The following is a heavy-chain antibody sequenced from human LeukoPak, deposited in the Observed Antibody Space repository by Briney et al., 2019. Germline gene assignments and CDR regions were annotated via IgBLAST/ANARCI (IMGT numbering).Heavy chain of an antibody. CDR2: IISIFNTA. J-gene: IGHJ5*02. CDR3: ARVVTPRYCSSTTCYWKGWFDP. Sequence: ASVKVSCKASGDTFRRFAMSWVRQAPGQGLEWMGGIISIFNTANYAQKFQGRVTITADESTGTAYMELSSLRSEDTAVYYCARVVTPRYCSSTTCYWKGWFDPWGQGTLVTVS. V-gene: IGHV1-69*13. D-gene: IGHD2-2*01. CDR1: GDTFRRFA.